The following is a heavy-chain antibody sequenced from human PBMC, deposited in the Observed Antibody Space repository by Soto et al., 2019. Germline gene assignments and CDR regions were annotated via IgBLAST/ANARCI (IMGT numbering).Heavy chain of an antibody. CDR3: AKGSPGSGYSSGWTPLGYYYGMDV. Sequence: GGSLRLSCAASGFTFSSYGMHWVSQAPGKGLEWVAVIWYDGSNKYYADSVKGRFTISRDNSKNTLYLQMNSLRAEDTAVYYCAKGSPGSGYSSGWTPLGYYYGMDVWGQGTTVTVSS. CDR1: GFTFSSYG. D-gene: IGHD6-19*01. CDR2: IWYDGSNK. J-gene: IGHJ6*02. V-gene: IGHV3-33*06.